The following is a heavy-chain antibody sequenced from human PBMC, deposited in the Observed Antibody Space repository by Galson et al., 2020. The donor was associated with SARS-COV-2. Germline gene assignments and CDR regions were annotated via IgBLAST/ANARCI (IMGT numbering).Heavy chain of an antibody. D-gene: IGHD5-18*01. Sequence: ASVKVSCKASGYTFNTYGINWVRQAPGQGLEWMGWISAYNGNTNYAQKLQGRFTMTTDTSTSTAYMELRRLRSDDTAVYYCARDLGYSSGYTPYDYWCQGTLVTVSS. J-gene: IGHJ4*02. V-gene: IGHV1-18*01. CDR1: GYTFNTYG. CDR3: ARDLGYSSGYTPYDY. CDR2: ISAYNGNT.